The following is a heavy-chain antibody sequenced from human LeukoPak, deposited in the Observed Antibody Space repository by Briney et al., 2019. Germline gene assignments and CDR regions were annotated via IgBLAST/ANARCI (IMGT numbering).Heavy chain of an antibody. CDR2: IKQDGSEK. J-gene: IGHJ4*02. V-gene: IGHV3-7*01. CDR1: RFTFSSYA. D-gene: IGHD3-3*01. CDR3: ARDYPDFWSGYYDY. Sequence: PGGSLRLSCAASRFTFSSYAMSWVRQAPGKGLEWVANIKQDGSEKYYVDSVKGRFTISRDNAKNSLYLQMNSLRAEDTAVYYCARDYPDFWSGYYDYWGQGTLVTVSS.